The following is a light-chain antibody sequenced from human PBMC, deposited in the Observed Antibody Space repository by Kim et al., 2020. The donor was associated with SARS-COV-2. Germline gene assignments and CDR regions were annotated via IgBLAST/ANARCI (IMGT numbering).Light chain of an antibody. V-gene: IGKV6-21*01. Sequence: VNSKGRVTITCRASQSISSILHWYQQNPDQTPMLLVEYASQSCPGVHSRFSGSGSETDFTLTINSLEAEDAATYYYHQTTSFPLTFGGGTKLEI. CDR3: HQTTSFPLT. J-gene: IGKJ4*01. CDR2: YAS. CDR1: QSISSI.